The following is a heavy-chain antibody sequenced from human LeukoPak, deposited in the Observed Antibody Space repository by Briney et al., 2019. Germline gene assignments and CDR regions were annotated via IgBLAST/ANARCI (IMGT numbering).Heavy chain of an antibody. J-gene: IGHJ4*02. CDR1: GYTFTSYY. Sequence: GASVKVSCKASGYTFTSYYMHWVRQAPGQGLEWMGIINPSGGSTSYAQKFQGRVTMTRDTSTSTVYMELSSLRSEDTAVYYCARARYYYDSSGYYPLRLDYWGQGTLVTVSS. CDR3: ARARYYYDSSGYYPLRLDY. D-gene: IGHD3-22*01. V-gene: IGHV1-46*01. CDR2: INPSGGST.